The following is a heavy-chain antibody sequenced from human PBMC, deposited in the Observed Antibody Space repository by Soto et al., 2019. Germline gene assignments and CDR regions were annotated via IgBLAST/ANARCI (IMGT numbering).Heavy chain of an antibody. CDR1: GYTFTSYG. CDR2: ISAYNGNT. D-gene: IGHD2-2*01. J-gene: IGHJ5*02. V-gene: IGHV1-18*01. CDR3: ERDKSAAKHSNWFDP. Sequence: QVQLVQSGAEVKKPGASVKVSCKASGYTFTSYGISWVRQAPGQGLEWMGWISAYNGNTNYAKKLQGRVTMTTDTSTSTADMEQRSVRSDDTAVNYWERDKSAAKHSNWFDPWGQGTLVTVSS.